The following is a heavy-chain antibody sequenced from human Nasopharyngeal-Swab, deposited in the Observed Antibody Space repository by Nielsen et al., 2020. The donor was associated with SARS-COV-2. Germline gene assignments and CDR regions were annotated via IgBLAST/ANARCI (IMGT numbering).Heavy chain of an antibody. V-gene: IGHV3-11*04. J-gene: IGHJ4*02. CDR1: GFTFSDYY. Sequence: GGSLRLSCTASGFTFSDYYMSCIRQAPGKGLEWVSYFTSSGFTTYYADSVKGRFTISRDNAKNSLYLQMNSLRAEDTAVYYCARDIIAAAGRTGFWGRGTLVTVSS. CDR2: FTSSGFTT. CDR3: ARDIIAAAGRTGF. D-gene: IGHD6-13*01.